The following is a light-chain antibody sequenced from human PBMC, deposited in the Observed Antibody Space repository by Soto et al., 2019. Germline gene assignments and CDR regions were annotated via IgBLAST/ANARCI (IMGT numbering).Light chain of an antibody. CDR2: GAS. J-gene: IGKJ4*01. Sequence: EIVMTQSPATLSVSPGEGATLSCWASQSVSSKLAWYQQKPGQAPRLLIYGASSRATGIPDRFSGSGSGTEFTLTISSLQSEDFAVYYCQRYNRWPLTFGGGTKVDIK. V-gene: IGKV3D-15*01. CDR3: QRYNRWPLT. CDR1: QSVSSK.